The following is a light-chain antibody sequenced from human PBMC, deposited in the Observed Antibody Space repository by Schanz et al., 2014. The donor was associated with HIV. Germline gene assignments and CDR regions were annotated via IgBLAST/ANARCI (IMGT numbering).Light chain of an antibody. V-gene: IGKV1-33*01. CDR2: DAS. CDR3: QNFDSLPIT. CDR1: QDISNY. J-gene: IGKJ5*01. Sequence: DIQLTQSPSFLSASVGDRVTITCQASQDISNYLNWYQQKPGKAPKLLIYDASNLETGVPSRFSGGGSGTDFTFTITSLQPEDYATYFCQNFDSLPITFGQGTRLEIK.